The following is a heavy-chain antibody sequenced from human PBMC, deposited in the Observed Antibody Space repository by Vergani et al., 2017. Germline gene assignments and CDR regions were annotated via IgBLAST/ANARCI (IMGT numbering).Heavy chain of an antibody. Sequence: QVQLQESGPGLVKPSQTLSLTCTVSGGSISSGGYYWSWIRQHPGKGLEWIGYIYYSGSTYYNPSLKSLVTISVDTSKNQFSLKLSSVTAADTAVYYCARGETYYDMLTGYYPSAGWFDPWGQGTLVTVSS. V-gene: IGHV4-31*01. CDR3: ARGETYYDMLTGYYPSAGWFDP. D-gene: IGHD3-9*01. CDR2: IYYSGST. J-gene: IGHJ5*02. CDR1: GGSISSGGYY.